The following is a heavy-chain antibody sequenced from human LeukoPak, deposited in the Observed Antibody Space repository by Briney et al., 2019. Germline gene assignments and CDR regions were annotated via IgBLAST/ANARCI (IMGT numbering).Heavy chain of an antibody. CDR2: ISSSSSSI. V-gene: IGHV3-48*01. Sequence: GGSLRLSCAASGFTFSSYSMNWVRQAPGKGLEWVSYISSSSSSIHYADSVKGRFTISRDNAKSSLYLQMNSLKTEDTAVYYCTTSAVYYYYGMDVWGQGTTVTVSS. J-gene: IGHJ6*02. CDR3: TTSAVYYYYGMDV. CDR1: GFTFSSYS. D-gene: IGHD1-1*01.